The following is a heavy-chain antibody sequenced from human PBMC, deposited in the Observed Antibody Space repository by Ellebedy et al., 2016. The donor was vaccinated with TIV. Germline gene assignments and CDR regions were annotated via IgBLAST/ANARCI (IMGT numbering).Heavy chain of an antibody. CDR3: ARDVENLSGWPRRYYYYYGMDV. Sequence: SVKVSCXASGGTFSSYAISWVRQAPGQGLEWMGGIIPIFGTANYAQKFQGRVTITADESTSTAYMELSSLRSDDTAVYYCARDVENLSGWPRRYYYYYGMDVWGQGTTVTVSS. D-gene: IGHD6-19*01. V-gene: IGHV1-69*13. CDR2: IIPIFGTA. CDR1: GGTFSSYA. J-gene: IGHJ6*02.